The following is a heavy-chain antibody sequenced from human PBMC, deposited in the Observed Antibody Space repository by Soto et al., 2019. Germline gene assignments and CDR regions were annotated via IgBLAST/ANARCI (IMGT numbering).Heavy chain of an antibody. CDR3: ARAPRSWQATDIWRWFDP. D-gene: IGHD3-3*01. Sequence: PSETLSLTCTVSGGSISNTYYWGWIRQPPGKGLEWIGSIAYSGTTHYNPSLKSRVTISVDTSKNQFSLKLSSVTAADTAVYYCARAPRSWQATDIWRWFDPWGQGTLVTVSS. CDR1: GGSISNTYY. CDR2: IAYSGTT. J-gene: IGHJ5*02. V-gene: IGHV4-39*07.